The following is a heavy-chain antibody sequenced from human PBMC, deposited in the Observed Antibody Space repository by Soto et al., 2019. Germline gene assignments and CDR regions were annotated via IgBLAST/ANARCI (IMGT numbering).Heavy chain of an antibody. CDR2: IYYSGTT. CDR1: GGSISSSSYY. Sequence: QLQLQESGPELVKPSETLSLTCTVSGGSISSSSYYWGWNRQPPGKGLEWIGIIYYSGTTYYNPSLKSRVTISVDTSKNQFSLKLSSVTAADTAVYYCARLVDYYGMDVWGQGTTVTVSS. V-gene: IGHV4-39*01. CDR3: ARLVDYYGMDV. J-gene: IGHJ6*02. D-gene: IGHD2-21*01.